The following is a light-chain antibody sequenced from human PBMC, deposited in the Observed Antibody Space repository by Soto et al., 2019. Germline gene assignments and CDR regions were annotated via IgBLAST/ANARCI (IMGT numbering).Light chain of an antibody. Sequence: EILMTQSPATLSVSPGERGTRSCRASQSVSSNLAWYQQKPGQAPTLLIYGASTRATGIPDRFSGSGSGTEFTLTIRSLQSEDFAVYYCQQYNNWPPITFGQGTRLEIK. J-gene: IGKJ5*01. CDR3: QQYNNWPPIT. CDR1: QSVSSN. V-gene: IGKV3D-15*01. CDR2: GAS.